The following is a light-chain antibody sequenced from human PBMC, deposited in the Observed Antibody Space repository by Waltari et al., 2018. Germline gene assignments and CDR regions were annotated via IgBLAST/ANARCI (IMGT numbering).Light chain of an antibody. V-gene: IGLV2-14*03. Sequence: QSALTQPASVSGSPGQSITISCTGPSSDVGGYNYVSWYQQHPGKAPKLMIYDVSNRPSGVSNRFSGSKSGNTASLTISGLQAEDEADYYCSSYTSSSTGWVFGGGTKLTVL. J-gene: IGLJ3*02. CDR1: SSDVGGYNY. CDR3: SSYTSSSTGWV. CDR2: DVS.